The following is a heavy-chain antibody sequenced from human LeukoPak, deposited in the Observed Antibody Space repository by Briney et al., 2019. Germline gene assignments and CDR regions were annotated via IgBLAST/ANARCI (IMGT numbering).Heavy chain of an antibody. CDR3: VRDEGFHGSGSN. V-gene: IGHV3-66*01. CDR1: GFTVSSNY. Sequence: GGSLRLSCAASGFTVSSNYMSWVRQAPGKGLEWVSVIYSGGNTYYADSVKGRFTISRDNSKNTLYLQMNSLRGEDTAVYYCVRDEGFHGSGSNWGQGTLVTVSS. D-gene: IGHD3-10*01. J-gene: IGHJ4*02. CDR2: IYSGGNT.